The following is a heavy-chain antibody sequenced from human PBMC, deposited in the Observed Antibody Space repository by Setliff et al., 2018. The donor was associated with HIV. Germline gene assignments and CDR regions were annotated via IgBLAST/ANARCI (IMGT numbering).Heavy chain of an antibody. J-gene: IGHJ5*02. V-gene: IGHV4-4*07. D-gene: IGHD3-10*01. CDR1: GGSFSSYY. CDR3: ARDRHSSGLGSYGP. Sequence: PLETLSLTCTISGGSFSSYYWSWIRQPAGRGLEWIGRIYSSGTTNYNPSLKSRVTMSVDTSKNQFSLKLTSVTAADTAVYYCARDRHSSGLGSYGPWGPGTLVTVSS. CDR2: IYSSGTT.